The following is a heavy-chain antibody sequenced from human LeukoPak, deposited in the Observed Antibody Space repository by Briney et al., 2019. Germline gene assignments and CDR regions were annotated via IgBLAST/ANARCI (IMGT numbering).Heavy chain of an antibody. CDR2: MFYSGST. J-gene: IGHJ3*01. Sequence: PSETLSLTCSVSGGSMRTPSHYWDWIRQSPGKGLEWIGSMFYSGSTYFNPSLRRRVTISGDTSTNQISLSLTSVTAADTAVYYCARRNTEVPDTVPLDVWGQGAMVIVS. V-gene: IGHV4-39*01. CDR1: GGSMRTPSHY. CDR3: ARRNTEVPDTVPLDV. D-gene: IGHD1/OR15-1a*01.